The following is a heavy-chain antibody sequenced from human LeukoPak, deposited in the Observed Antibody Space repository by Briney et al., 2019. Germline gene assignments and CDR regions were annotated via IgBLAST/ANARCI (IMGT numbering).Heavy chain of an antibody. CDR2: IIPILGIA. V-gene: IGHV1-69*04. CDR1: GGTFSSYA. CDR3: ARDGIAVAGNKKIYYYYGMDV. J-gene: IGHJ6*02. Sequence: ASVKVSCKASGGTFSSYAISWVRQAPGQGLEWMGRIIPILGIANYAQKFQGRVTITADKSTSTAYMELSSLRSEDTAVYYCARDGIAVAGNKKIYYYYGMDVWGQGTTVTVSS. D-gene: IGHD6-19*01.